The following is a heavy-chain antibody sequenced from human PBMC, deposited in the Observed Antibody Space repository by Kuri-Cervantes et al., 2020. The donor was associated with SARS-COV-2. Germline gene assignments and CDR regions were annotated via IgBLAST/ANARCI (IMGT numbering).Heavy chain of an antibody. CDR3: ARSGSYPYYYYYMDA. J-gene: IGHJ6*03. CDR2: IYYSGST. CDR1: GGSISSGDYY. D-gene: IGHD1-26*01. V-gene: IGHV4-61*08. Sequence: SETLSLTCTVSGGSISSGDYYWSWIRQPPGKGLEWIGYIYYSGSTNYNPSLKSRVTISVDTSKNQFSLKLSSVTAADTAVYYCARSGSYPYYYYYMDAWGKGTTVTVSS.